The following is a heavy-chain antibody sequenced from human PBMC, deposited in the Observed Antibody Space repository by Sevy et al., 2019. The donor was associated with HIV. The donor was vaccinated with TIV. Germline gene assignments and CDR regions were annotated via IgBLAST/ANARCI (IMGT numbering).Heavy chain of an antibody. CDR1: GFTVSSNY. Sequence: GGSLRLSCAASGFTVSSNYMSWVRQAPGKGLEWVSVIYSGGSTYYADSVKGRFTISRDNTKNTLYLQMNSLSAEDTAVYYCARGPSYSYGYWFDPWGQGTLVTVSS. CDR3: ARGPSYSYGYWFDP. D-gene: IGHD5-18*01. CDR2: IYSGGST. J-gene: IGHJ5*02. V-gene: IGHV3-53*01.